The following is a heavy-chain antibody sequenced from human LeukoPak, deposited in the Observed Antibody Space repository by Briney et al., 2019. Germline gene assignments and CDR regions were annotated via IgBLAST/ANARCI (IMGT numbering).Heavy chain of an antibody. Sequence: GRSLRLSCAASGFTFDDYAMHWVRQAPGKGLEWVSGISWNSGSIGYADSVKGRFTISRDNAKNSLYLQMNSLRAEGTALYYCAKSLRSYDSSGYPDYWGQGTLVTVSS. CDR1: GFTFDDYA. CDR3: AKSLRSYDSSGYPDY. D-gene: IGHD3-22*01. J-gene: IGHJ4*02. CDR2: ISWNSGSI. V-gene: IGHV3-9*01.